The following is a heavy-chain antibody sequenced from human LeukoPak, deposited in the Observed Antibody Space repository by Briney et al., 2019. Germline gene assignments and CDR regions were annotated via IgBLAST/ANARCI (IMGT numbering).Heavy chain of an antibody. V-gene: IGHV1-2*02. D-gene: IGHD6-19*01. CDR1: GYTFTGYY. CDR2: INPNSGGT. Sequence: ASVKVSCKASGYTFTGYYMHWVRQAPGQGLEWMGWINPNSGGTNYAQKFQGRVTMTRDTSISTAYMELSRLRSDDTAVYYCAILSIAVAGIYDYWGQGTLVTVSS. J-gene: IGHJ4*02. CDR3: AILSIAVAGIYDY.